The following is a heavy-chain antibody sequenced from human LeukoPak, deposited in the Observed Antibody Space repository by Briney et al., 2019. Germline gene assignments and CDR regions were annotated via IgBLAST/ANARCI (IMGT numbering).Heavy chain of an antibody. J-gene: IGHJ4*02. V-gene: IGHV3-23*01. Sequence: GGSLRLSCVASGFTFSSSAMSWVRQVPGKGLEWVSGISASGGSTYYADSVRGRFTISRDNSKNTLYLQMNSLGAEDTAVYYCARVSYYDSSGYYFLSYVDYWGQGTLVTVSS. CDR1: GFTFSSSA. D-gene: IGHD3-22*01. CDR2: ISASGGST. CDR3: ARVSYYDSSGYYFLSYVDY.